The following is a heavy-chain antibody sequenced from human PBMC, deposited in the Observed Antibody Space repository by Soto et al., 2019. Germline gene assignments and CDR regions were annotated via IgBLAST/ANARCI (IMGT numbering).Heavy chain of an antibody. Sequence: GGSLRLSCAISGFTVSNNYMSWVRQAPGKGLEGVSVIDTSGTSTSYADSVKGRFTISRDNAKSTVTLQMNSLRAEDTGVYYCARDSWYFDVWSQGSLVTV. D-gene: IGHD6-13*01. CDR1: GFTVSNNY. V-gene: IGHV3-74*01. CDR3: ARDSWYFDV. J-gene: IGHJ4*02. CDR2: IDTSGTST.